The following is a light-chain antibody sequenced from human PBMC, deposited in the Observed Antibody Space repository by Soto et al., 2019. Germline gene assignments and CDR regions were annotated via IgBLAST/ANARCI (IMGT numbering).Light chain of an antibody. V-gene: IGLV2-8*01. CDR3: SSYEGRNIVL. Sequence: QSALTQPPSASGSPGQSVTIACTGTSSDVGGYKYVSWYQQHPGKAPKLMIYEVNKRPSGVPDRFSGSKSGHTASLTVSGLQADDEADYFCSSYEGRNIVLFGGGTKLTVL. CDR1: SSDVGGYKY. J-gene: IGLJ2*01. CDR2: EVN.